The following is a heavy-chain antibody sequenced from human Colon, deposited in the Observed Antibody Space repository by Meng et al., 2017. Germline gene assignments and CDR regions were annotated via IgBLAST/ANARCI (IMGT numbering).Heavy chain of an antibody. Sequence: QVQLVQYGAEVKKPGASVKVSCKASGYTFIGYYMHWVRQAPGQGFEWMGRINPNSGGTNYAQKFQGRVTMTRDTSNSAAYMELSSLGSDDTAVYFCARDLSPYVVGGMDVWGQGTTVTVSS. CDR3: ARDLSPYVVGGMDV. J-gene: IGHJ6*02. CDR1: GYTFIGYY. V-gene: IGHV1-2*06. D-gene: IGHD2-21*01. CDR2: INPNSGGT.